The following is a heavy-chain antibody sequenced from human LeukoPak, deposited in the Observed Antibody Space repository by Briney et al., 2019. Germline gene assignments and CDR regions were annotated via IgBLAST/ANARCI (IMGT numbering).Heavy chain of an antibody. J-gene: IGHJ4*02. D-gene: IGHD3-10*01. CDR1: GYPFSSYS. CDR3: ARDICFGEPCFDS. CDR2: ISVSGGVR. V-gene: IGHV3-48*01. Sequence: GGSLRLSCVASGYPFSSYSMNWIRQAPGKGLEWVSYISVSGGVRSYADSVKGRFTISRDNAKNSLYLQMNSLRAEDTAVYYCARDICFGEPCFDSWGQGTLVTVSS.